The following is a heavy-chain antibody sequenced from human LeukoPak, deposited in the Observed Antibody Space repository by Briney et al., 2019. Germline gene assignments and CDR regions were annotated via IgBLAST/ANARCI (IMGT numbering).Heavy chain of an antibody. Sequence: ASVKVSCKASGYTFTSYDINWVRQATGQGLEWMGWMNPNSGNTGYAQKFQGRVTMTRNTSISTAYMELSSLRSEDTAVYYCARGKSRIAAAILDYWGQGTLVTVSS. J-gene: IGHJ4*02. CDR3: ARGKSRIAAAILDY. CDR1: GYTFTSYD. D-gene: IGHD6-13*01. CDR2: MNPNSGNT. V-gene: IGHV1-8*01.